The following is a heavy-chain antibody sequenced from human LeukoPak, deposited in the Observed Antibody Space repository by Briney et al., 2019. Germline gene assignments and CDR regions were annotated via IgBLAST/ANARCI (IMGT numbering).Heavy chain of an antibody. CDR1: GGSFSGYY. Sequence: SETLSLTCAVYGGSFSGYYWSWIRQPPGKGREWIGEINHSGSTNYNPSLKSRVTISVDTSKNQFSLKLSSVTAADTAVYYCARGDSSGWSDYWGQGTLVTVSS. CDR3: ARGDSSGWSDY. D-gene: IGHD6-19*01. J-gene: IGHJ4*02. V-gene: IGHV4-34*01. CDR2: INHSGST.